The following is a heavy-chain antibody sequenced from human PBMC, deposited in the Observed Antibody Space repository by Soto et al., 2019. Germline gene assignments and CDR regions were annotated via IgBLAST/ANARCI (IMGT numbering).Heavy chain of an antibody. CDR2: IWYDGSNK. CDR1: GFTFSSYG. Sequence: LRLSCAASGFTFSSYGMHWVRQAPGKGLEWVAVIWYDGSNKYYADSVKGRFTISRDNSKNTLYLQMNSLRAEDTAVYYCARDYDSSALGAFDIWGQGTMVTV. V-gene: IGHV3-33*01. J-gene: IGHJ3*02. CDR3: ARDYDSSALGAFDI. D-gene: IGHD3-22*01.